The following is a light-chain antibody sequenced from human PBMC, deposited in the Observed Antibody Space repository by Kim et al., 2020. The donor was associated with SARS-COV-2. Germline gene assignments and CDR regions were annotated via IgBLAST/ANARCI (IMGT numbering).Light chain of an antibody. CDR1: QTIGNW. CDR3: QQYSRYSA. CDR2: KAS. V-gene: IGKV1-5*03. Sequence: LSASVGDRVNITCRASQTIGNWLAWYQQKTGKAPKLLIYKASTLESGVPLRFSGRGSGTEFTLTISSLQPDDFATYYCQQYSRYSAFGQGTKLEI. J-gene: IGKJ2*01.